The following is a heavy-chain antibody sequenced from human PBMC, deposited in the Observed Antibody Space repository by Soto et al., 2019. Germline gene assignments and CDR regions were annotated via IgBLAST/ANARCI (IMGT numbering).Heavy chain of an antibody. Sequence: ASAKVSCKASGYTFTRFGISWVRQAPGQGPEWLGWISAYNGNTNYGKKVKGRVSMTTDTLTSTAHLELRSLRPDDTAVYYCAREVKIAPASYYLSYDGMDVWGQGTTVTVSS. CDR2: ISAYNGNT. V-gene: IGHV1-18*04. D-gene: IGHD3-10*01. J-gene: IGHJ6*02. CDR3: AREVKIAPASYYLSYDGMDV. CDR1: GYTFTRFG.